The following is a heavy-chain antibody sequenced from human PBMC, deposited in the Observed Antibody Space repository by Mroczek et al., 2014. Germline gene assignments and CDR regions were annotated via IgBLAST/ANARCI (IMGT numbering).Heavy chain of an antibody. D-gene: IGHD3-3*01. J-gene: IGHJ6*03. CDR3: ARVRGYDFWSGYYNSVSSLDMDV. CDR1: GGSISSYY. CDR2: IYYSGST. Sequence: QVQLQQWGPGLVKPSETLSLTCTVSGGSISSYYWSWIRQPPGKGLEWIGYIYYSGSTNYNPSLKSRVTISVDTSKNQFSLKLSSVTAADTAVYYCARVRGYDFWSGYYNSVSSLDMDVWGKGTTVTVSS. V-gene: IGHV4-59*01.